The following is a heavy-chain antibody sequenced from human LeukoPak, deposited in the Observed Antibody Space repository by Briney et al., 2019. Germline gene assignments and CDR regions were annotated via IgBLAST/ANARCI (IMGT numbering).Heavy chain of an antibody. J-gene: IGHJ6*03. Sequence: GGSLRLSCAASGFIFSSYGMHWVRRAPGKGLEWVAFIRYDGSNKYYADSVKGRFTISRDNSKNTLYLQMNSLRAEDTAVYYCAKAREDPYYYYMDVWGKGTTVTISS. CDR2: IRYDGSNK. V-gene: IGHV3-30*02. CDR3: AKAREDPYYYYMDV. D-gene: IGHD1-26*01. CDR1: GFIFSSYG.